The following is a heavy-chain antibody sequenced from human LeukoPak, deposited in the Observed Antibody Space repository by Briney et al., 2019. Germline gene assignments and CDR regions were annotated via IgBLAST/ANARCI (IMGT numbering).Heavy chain of an antibody. Sequence: GASVKVSCKASGGTFSSYAISWVRQAPGQGLEWMGGIIPIFGTANYAQKFQGRVTITTDESTSTAYMELNSLRSEDTAVYYCASSRDGYNIYYFDYWGQGTLVTVSS. J-gene: IGHJ4*02. D-gene: IGHD5-24*01. CDR2: IIPIFGTA. V-gene: IGHV1-69*05. CDR3: ASSRDGYNIYYFDY. CDR1: GGTFSSYA.